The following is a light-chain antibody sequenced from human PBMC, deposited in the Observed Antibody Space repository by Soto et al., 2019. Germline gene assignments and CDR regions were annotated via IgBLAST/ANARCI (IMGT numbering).Light chain of an antibody. V-gene: IGKV3-15*01. J-gene: IGKJ4*01. CDR1: QSVSSN. CDR2: GAS. CDR3: QQYNNWPPLT. Sequence: EIVMTQSPATLSVSPGERATLSCRASQSVSSNLAWYQQKPGQAPRLLIYGASTSATGIPARFSGSGSGTEFTLTISSLQSEDFELYYCQQYNNWPPLTFGGGTKVEIK.